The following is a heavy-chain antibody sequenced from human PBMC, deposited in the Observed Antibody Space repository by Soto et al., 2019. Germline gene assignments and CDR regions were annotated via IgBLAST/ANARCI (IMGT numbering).Heavy chain of an antibody. CDR3: AKDPSYDYGDYGVYYYYYYMDV. D-gene: IGHD4-17*01. Sequence: GGSLRLSCAASGFTFSSYAMSWVRQAPGKGLEWVSAISGSGGSTYYADSVKGRFTISRDNSKNTLYLQMNSLRAEDTAVYYCAKDPSYDYGDYGVYYYYYYMDVWGKGTTVTVSS. CDR1: GFTFSSYA. J-gene: IGHJ6*03. CDR2: ISGSGGST. V-gene: IGHV3-23*01.